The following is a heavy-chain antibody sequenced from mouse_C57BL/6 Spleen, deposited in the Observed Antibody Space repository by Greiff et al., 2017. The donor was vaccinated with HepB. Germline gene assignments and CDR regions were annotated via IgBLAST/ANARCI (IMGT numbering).Heavy chain of an antibody. CDR2: IHPNSGST. CDR3: ADDYDTFAY. CDR1: GYSFTSYW. Sequence: QVQLQQSGAELVKPGVSVSLSCKASGYSFTSYWMHWVKQRPGQGLEWIGMIHPNSGSTNYNEKFKSKATLTVDNSSSTNYMQLSSLTSEDSAVYYCADDYDTFAYWGQGTLVTVSA. V-gene: IGHV1-64*01. D-gene: IGHD2-4*01. J-gene: IGHJ3*01.